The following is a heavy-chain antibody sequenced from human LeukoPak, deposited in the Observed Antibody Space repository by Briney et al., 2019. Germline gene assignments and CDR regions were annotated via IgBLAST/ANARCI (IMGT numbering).Heavy chain of an antibody. CDR1: GGTFSSYA. D-gene: IGHD5-24*01. Sequence: SVKVSCKASGGTFSSYAISWVRQAPGQGLEWMGGIIPIFGTANYAQKFQGRVTITADESTSTAYMELSSLSSEDTAVYYCARVPHGYTSPFDYWGQGTLVTVSS. V-gene: IGHV1-69*13. J-gene: IGHJ4*02. CDR2: IIPIFGTA. CDR3: ARVPHGYTSPFDY.